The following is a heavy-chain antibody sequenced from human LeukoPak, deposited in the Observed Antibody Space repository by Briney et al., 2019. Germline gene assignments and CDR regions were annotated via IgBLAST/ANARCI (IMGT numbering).Heavy chain of an antibody. Sequence: PGGSLRLSCAASGFTFSSYSMNWVRQAPGKGLEWVSSISSSSSYIYYADSVKGRFTISRDNAKNSLYLQMNSLRAEDTAVYYCVRVVQPRSSGGFDLWGRGTLVTVSS. CDR3: VRVVQPRSSGGFDL. J-gene: IGHJ2*01. D-gene: IGHD2-15*01. V-gene: IGHV3-21*01. CDR2: ISSSSSYI. CDR1: GFTFSSYS.